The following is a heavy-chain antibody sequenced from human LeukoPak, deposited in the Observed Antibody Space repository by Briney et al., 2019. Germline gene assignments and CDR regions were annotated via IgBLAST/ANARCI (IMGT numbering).Heavy chain of an antibody. Sequence: GGSLRPSCAASGFTFSSYALTWVRQAPGKGLEWVSTITGSGGSTYYADSVKGRFTISRDNSKNTLYLQMNSLRAEDTAVYYCVSPVRDYWGQGTLVTVSS. CDR1: GFTFSSYA. J-gene: IGHJ4*02. CDR3: VSPVRDY. CDR2: ITGSGGST. V-gene: IGHV3-23*01.